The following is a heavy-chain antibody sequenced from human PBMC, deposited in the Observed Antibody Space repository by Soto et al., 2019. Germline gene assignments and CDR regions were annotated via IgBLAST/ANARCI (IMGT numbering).Heavy chain of an antibody. Sequence: SVEVSCKASGGTFSSYAISWVRQAPGQGLEWMGGIIPIFGTANYAQKFQGRVTITADKSTSTAYMELSSLRSEDTAVYYCARDEYIVVVTAINYYGMDVWGQGTTVTVSS. J-gene: IGHJ6*02. CDR2: IIPIFGTA. D-gene: IGHD2-21*02. CDR3: ARDEYIVVVTAINYYGMDV. CDR1: GGTFSSYA. V-gene: IGHV1-69*06.